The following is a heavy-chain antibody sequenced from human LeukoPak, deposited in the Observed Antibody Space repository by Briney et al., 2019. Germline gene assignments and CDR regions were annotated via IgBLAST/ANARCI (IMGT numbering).Heavy chain of an antibody. D-gene: IGHD3-10*01. CDR3: ARGAGSY. J-gene: IGHJ4*02. V-gene: IGHV4-34*01. Sequence: SETLSLTCAVYGGAFSGYYWSWIRQPPGKGLEWIGEINHSGSTNYNPSLKSRVTISVDTSKNQFSLKLSSVTAADTAVYYCARGAGSYWGQGTLVTVSS. CDR2: INHSGST. CDR1: GGAFSGYY.